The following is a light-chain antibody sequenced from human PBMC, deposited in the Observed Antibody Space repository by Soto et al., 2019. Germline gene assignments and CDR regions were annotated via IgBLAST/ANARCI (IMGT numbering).Light chain of an antibody. J-gene: IGKJ2*01. V-gene: IGKV2-28*01. Sequence: DIVMTQSPLSLPVTPGEPASISCRSSQSLLHRNGYNYLDWYLQKPGQSPQLLIDLGSNRASGVADRFSGSGGGTDFTMKISSVEAEDVGVYYCLQALQSPRYTFGQGTKREIK. CDR3: LQALQSPRYT. CDR1: QSLLHRNGYNY. CDR2: LGS.